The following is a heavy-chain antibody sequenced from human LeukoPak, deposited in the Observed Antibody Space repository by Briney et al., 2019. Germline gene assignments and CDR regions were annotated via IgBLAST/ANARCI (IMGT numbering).Heavy chain of an antibody. Sequence: SETLSLTCAVYGGSFSGYYWSWIRQPPGKGLEWIGEIYHSGSTNYNPSLKSRVTISVDKSKNQFSLKLSSVTAADTAVYYCASRGERFYYDSSGPSLVAFDIWGQGTMVTVSS. V-gene: IGHV4-34*01. CDR1: GGSFSGYY. D-gene: IGHD3-22*01. J-gene: IGHJ3*02. CDR3: ASRGERFYYDSSGPSLVAFDI. CDR2: IYHSGST.